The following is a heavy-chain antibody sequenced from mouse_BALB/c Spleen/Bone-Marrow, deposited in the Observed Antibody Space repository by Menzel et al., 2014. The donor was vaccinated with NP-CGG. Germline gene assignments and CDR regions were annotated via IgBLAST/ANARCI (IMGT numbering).Heavy chain of an antibody. J-gene: IGHJ3*01. V-gene: IGHV1-61*01. Sequence: QVHVKQSGAEVVRPGASVKLSCKASGYSFTTYWMNWVKQRPGQGLEWMGMIHPSDSETRLNQKFKDKATLTVDKSSSTAYMQLNSPTSEDSAVYYCAREKVYYGISWFAYWGQGTLVTVSA. CDR1: GYSFTTYW. CDR3: AREKVYYGISWFAY. CDR2: IHPSDSET. D-gene: IGHD2-1*01.